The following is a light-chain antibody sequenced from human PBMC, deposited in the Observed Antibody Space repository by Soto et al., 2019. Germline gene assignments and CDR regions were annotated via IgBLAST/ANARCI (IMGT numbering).Light chain of an antibody. CDR3: LQDYNYPWT. V-gene: IGKV1-6*01. CDR1: QGISNY. Sequence: TQKTHSPSSLSASVGARVTISCRASQGISNYLAWYQQRPGKAPKLLIFGATTLQSGVPSRFSASGSGPDFTLTISSLQPEDFATYYCLQDYNYPWTFGQGTKVDI. J-gene: IGKJ1*01. CDR2: GAT.